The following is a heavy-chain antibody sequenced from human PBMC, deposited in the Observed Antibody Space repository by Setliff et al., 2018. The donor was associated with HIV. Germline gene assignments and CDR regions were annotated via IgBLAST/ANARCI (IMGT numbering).Heavy chain of an antibody. Sequence: KPSETLSLTCAVYGGSFNDYYWSWIRQPPGKGLEWIGEINYSGSTNYNPSLKSRVTMSEDSSKNQFSLQLSSVTAADTAVYYCAGGKYQLLWDYWGQGALVTVSS. J-gene: IGHJ4*02. CDR2: INYSGST. V-gene: IGHV4-34*01. CDR1: GGSFNDYY. D-gene: IGHD2-2*01. CDR3: AGGKYQLLWDY.